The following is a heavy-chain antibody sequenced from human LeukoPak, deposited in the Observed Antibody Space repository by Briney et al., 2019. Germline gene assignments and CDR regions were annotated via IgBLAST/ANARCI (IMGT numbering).Heavy chain of an antibody. V-gene: IGHV1-46*01. Sequence: ASVKVSCKASVYTFTSYYMHWVRQAPGQGLEWMGIINPSGGSTSYAQKFQGRVTMTRDTSTGTVYMELSSLRSEDTAVYYCARDIVAGHGENDYWGQGTLVTVSS. J-gene: IGHJ4*02. CDR3: ARDIVAGHGENDY. CDR2: INPSGGST. D-gene: IGHD5-12*01. CDR1: VYTFTSYY.